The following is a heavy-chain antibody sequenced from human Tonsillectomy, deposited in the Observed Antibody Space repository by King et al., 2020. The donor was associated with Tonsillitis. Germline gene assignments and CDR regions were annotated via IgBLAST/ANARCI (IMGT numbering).Heavy chain of an antibody. CDR1: GFTFSSFS. Sequence: QLVESGGGVVQPGRSLRLSCTASGFTFSSFSMHWVRQAPGKGLEWVAVISYDGSDEHYGDSVKGRFTISRDNSKNTLYLQMNSLRAEDTAVYYCARRAYYDFWSGYYPFDYRGQGTLVTVSS. CDR2: ISYDGSDE. V-gene: IGHV3-30-3*01. CDR3: ARRAYYDFWSGYYPFDY. D-gene: IGHD3-3*01. J-gene: IGHJ4*02.